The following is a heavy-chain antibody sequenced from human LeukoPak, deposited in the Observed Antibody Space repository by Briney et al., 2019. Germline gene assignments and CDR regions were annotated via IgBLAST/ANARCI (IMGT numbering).Heavy chain of an antibody. V-gene: IGHV3-30*18. D-gene: IGHD2-21*01. CDR2: ISDDGSKG. J-gene: IGHJ4*02. CDR3: AKDYNRGLPDY. CDR1: GFTFNSHG. Sequence: GGSLRLSCAASGFTFNSHGMHWVRQAPDKGLEWVAVISDDGSKGYYADSVKGRFTISRENSKNVLYLQMSSLRAEDTAVYYCAKDYNRGLPDYWGQGTLVIVSS.